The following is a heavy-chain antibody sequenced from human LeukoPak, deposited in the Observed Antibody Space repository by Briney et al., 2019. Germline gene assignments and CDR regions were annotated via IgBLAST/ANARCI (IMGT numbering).Heavy chain of an antibody. CDR3: VRTGYCNSTKCYNWFDP. V-gene: IGHV3-74*01. Sequence: GGSLRLSCAASGFTFSTYWMRWVRQAPGKGLVWVSRINSAGNITNYADSVKGRFTISRDNAKNRLYLQMNSLRAEDTAVYYCVRTGYCNSTKCYNWFDPWGQGILVTVSS. D-gene: IGHD2-2*01. CDR1: GFTFSTYW. J-gene: IGHJ5*02. CDR2: INSAGNIT.